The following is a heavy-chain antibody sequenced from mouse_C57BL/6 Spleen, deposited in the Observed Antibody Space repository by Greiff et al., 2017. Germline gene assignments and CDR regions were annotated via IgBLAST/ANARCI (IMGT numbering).Heavy chain of an antibody. V-gene: IGHV1-78*01. Sequence: VKLQESDAELVKPGASVKISCKVSGYTFTDHTIHWMKQRPEQGLEWIGYIYPSDGSTKYNEKFKGKATLTADKSSSTAYMQLNSLTSEESAVYFGARGGYDDGYFDYWGQGTALTVSS. CDR2: IYPSDGST. J-gene: IGHJ2*01. D-gene: IGHD2-2*01. CDR3: ARGGYDDGYFDY. CDR1: GYTFTDHT.